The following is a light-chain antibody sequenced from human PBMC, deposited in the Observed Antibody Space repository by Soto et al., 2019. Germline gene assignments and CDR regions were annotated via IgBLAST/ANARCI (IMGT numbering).Light chain of an antibody. CDR1: QGISSY. Sequence: DIQLTQSPSFLSASVGDRVTITCRASQGISSYLAWYQQKPGKAPKLLIYAASTLQSGVPSRFSGSGSGTEFTRTIGSLQPEDFATYYGQQLNSYPITFGQGTRLEIK. CDR3: QQLNSYPIT. J-gene: IGKJ5*01. V-gene: IGKV1-9*01. CDR2: AAS.